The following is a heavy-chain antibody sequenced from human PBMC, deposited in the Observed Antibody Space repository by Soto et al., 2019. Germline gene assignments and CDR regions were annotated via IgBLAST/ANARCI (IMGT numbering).Heavy chain of an antibody. Sequence: EVQLVESGGGLGQPGGSLRLSCAASGFTFSTYWMHWVRQAPGKGLVWVSRINSDGSRTTYADSVKGRFTTFRDNAKNPVYLQLNSLTAEDTAVYYCATGATGSYDRFDPWGQGTLVTVSS. D-gene: IGHD1-26*01. CDR1: GFTFSTYW. V-gene: IGHV3-74*01. J-gene: IGHJ5*02. CDR3: ATGATGSYDRFDP. CDR2: INSDGSRT.